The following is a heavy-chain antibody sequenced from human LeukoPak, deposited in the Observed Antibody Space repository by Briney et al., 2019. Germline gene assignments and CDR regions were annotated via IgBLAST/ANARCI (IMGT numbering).Heavy chain of an antibody. V-gene: IGHV4-38-2*02. Sequence: SETLSLTCTVSGYSISSGYYWGWIRQPPGKGLEWIGSIQHSGSTNYNPSLKSRVTISVDTSKNQFSLKLSSVTAADTAVYYCARGVLRFLEWLLYGNWFDPWGQGTLVTVSS. D-gene: IGHD3-3*01. CDR2: IQHSGST. CDR1: GYSISSGYY. J-gene: IGHJ5*02. CDR3: ARGVLRFLEWLLYGNWFDP.